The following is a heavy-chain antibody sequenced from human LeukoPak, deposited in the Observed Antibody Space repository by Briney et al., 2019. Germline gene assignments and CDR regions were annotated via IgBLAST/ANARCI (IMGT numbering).Heavy chain of an antibody. CDR1: GYTFTSYG. CDR2: ISAYNGNT. V-gene: IGHV1-18*01. D-gene: IGHD2-2*01. Sequence: ASVKVSCKASGYTFTSYGISWVRQAPGQGLEWMGWISAYNGNTNYAQKLQGRATMTIDTSTSTAYMELRSLRSDDTAVYYCARAPGYCSSTSCSKYYYYYYMDVWGKGTTVTVSS. J-gene: IGHJ6*03. CDR3: ARAPGYCSSTSCSKYYYYYYMDV.